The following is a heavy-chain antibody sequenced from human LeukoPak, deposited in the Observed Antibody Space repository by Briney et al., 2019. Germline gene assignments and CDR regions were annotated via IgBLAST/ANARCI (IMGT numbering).Heavy chain of an antibody. J-gene: IGHJ3*02. D-gene: IGHD3-10*01. CDR2: ISNAGDT. CDR1: GFTFSSYD. V-gene: IGHV3-13*01. CDR3: ARAPGGNYYNI. Sequence: PGGSLRLSCAASGFTFSSYDMHWARQTKGKGLEWVSAISNAGDTYYAGSVKGRFTISRENAKNSLYLQMNSLRAGDTAVYYCARAPGGNYYNIWGQGTLVTVSS.